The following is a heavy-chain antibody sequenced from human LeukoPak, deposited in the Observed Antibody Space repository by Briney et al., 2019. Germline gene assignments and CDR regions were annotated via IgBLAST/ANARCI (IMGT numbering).Heavy chain of an antibody. CDR2: IFYSGTT. CDR1: GGSISSYY. CDR3: ARGGWNKFDC. V-gene: IGHV4-59*01. D-gene: IGHD3-22*01. J-gene: IGHJ4*02. Sequence: PSETLSLTCTVSGGSISSYYWRWIRQPPGKGVEGVGFIFYSGTTNYNPSLKSRVTISVDTSKNQFSLKLSSVTAADTAVYYCARGGWNKFDCWGQGTLVTVSS.